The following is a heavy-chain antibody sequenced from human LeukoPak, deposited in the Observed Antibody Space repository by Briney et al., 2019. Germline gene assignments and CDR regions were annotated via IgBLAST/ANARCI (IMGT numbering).Heavy chain of an antibody. CDR1: GFTFNPYW. J-gene: IGHJ4*02. V-gene: IGHV3-7*01. CDR3: ARIIVGVSLTYYLDY. Sequence: GGSLRLSCAASGFTFNPYWTTWVRQAPGKGLEWVASIKQDGTEKYYVDSVKGLFTITRDNAKNSLYLQMSSRRAEDTAVYFCARIIVGVSLTYYLDYWGQGTLVTVSS. CDR2: IKQDGTEK. D-gene: IGHD1-26*01.